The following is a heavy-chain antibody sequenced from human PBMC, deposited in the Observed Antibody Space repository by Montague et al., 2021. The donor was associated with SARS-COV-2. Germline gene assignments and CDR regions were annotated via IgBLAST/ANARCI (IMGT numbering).Heavy chain of an antibody. CDR2: IYPDGST. J-gene: IGHJ4*02. Sequence: SLRLSWAASGFIVSNKYMSWVRQAAGKGLDWVSIIYPDGSTYYSDSLKGRFTISRDNSKNTRYLQMNDLEPEDTAVYYCATSGAPNLGDSWGQGTLVTVSS. CDR3: ATSGAPNLGDS. D-gene: IGHD2-8*01. CDR1: GFIVSNKY. V-gene: IGHV3-53*01.